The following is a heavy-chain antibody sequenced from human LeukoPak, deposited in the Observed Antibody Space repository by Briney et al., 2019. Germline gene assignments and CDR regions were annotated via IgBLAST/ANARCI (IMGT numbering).Heavy chain of an antibody. D-gene: IGHD1-26*01. CDR2: ISSSGSTI. CDR1: GFTFSSYE. Sequence: GGSLRLSCAASGFTFSSYEMNWVRQAPGKGLEWVSYISSSGSTIYYADSVKGRFTISRDNAKNSLYLQMNSLRAEDTAVYYCAKGSDTWEWSYMDVWGKGTTITVSS. J-gene: IGHJ6*03. CDR3: AKGSDTWEWSYMDV. V-gene: IGHV3-48*03.